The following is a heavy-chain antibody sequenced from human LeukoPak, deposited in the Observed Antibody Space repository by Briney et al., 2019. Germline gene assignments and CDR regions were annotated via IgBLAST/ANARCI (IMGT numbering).Heavy chain of an antibody. Sequence: ASVKVSCKASGYTFTSYGISWVRQAPRQGLEWMGCISAYNGNTNYAQKPQGRFTMTTDTSTTTANMELRSLRSDDTAVYYCARVRDGRPPDYWGQGTLVTVSS. CDR3: ARVRDGRPPDY. D-gene: IGHD5-24*01. J-gene: IGHJ4*02. CDR2: ISAYNGNT. V-gene: IGHV1-18*04. CDR1: GYTFTSYG.